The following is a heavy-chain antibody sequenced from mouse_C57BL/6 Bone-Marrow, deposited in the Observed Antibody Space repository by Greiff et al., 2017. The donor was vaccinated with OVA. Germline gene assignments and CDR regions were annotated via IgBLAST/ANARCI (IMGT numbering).Heavy chain of an antibody. CDR1: GYTFTSYW. D-gene: IGHD2-12*01. CDR2: IHPSDSDT. CDR3: AAAYYSHYYAMDY. Sequence: QVQLKQPGAELVKPGASVKVSCKASGYTFTSYWMHWVKQRPGQGLEWIGRIHPSDSDTNYNQKFKGKATLTVDKSSSTAYMQLSSLTSEDSAVYYCAAAYYSHYYAMDYWGQGTSVTVSS. V-gene: IGHV1-74*01. J-gene: IGHJ4*01.